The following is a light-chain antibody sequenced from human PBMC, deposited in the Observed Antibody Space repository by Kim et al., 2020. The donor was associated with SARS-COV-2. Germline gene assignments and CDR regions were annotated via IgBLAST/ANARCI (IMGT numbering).Light chain of an antibody. CDR2: GAS. V-gene: IGKV1-17*01. J-gene: IGKJ5*01. CDR1: QDIRND. CDR3: LQHNTCPNT. Sequence: DIQMTQSPSSLSASVGDRVTITCRASQDIRNDLGWYQQNPGRAPKRLIYGASSLQSGVPSRFSGSGSGTEFTLTISSLQPEDFATYFCLQHNTCPNTCGQGTRLEIK.